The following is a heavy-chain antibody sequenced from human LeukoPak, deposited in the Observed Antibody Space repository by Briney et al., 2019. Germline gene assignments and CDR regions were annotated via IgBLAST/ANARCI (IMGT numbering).Heavy chain of an antibody. CDR2: IYAGDSDT. V-gene: IGHV5-51*01. CDR1: GYSFTNYW. J-gene: IGHJ5*02. Sequence: GESLKISCKGSGYSFTNYWIGWVRQMPGKGLEWMGIIYAGDSDTRYSPSFQGQVTISADKSISTAYLQWSSLKASDTAMYYCARRSDYYDSSGYYPLGSWLDPWGQGTLVTVSS. D-gene: IGHD3-22*01. CDR3: ARRSDYYDSSGYYPLGSWLDP.